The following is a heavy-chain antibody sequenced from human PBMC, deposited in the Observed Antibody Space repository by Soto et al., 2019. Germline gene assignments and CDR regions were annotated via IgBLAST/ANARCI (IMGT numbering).Heavy chain of an antibody. CDR3: VRGVAYGFEI. D-gene: IGHD3-3*01. J-gene: IGHJ3*02. CDR1: GFTFSHYP. CDR2: IYSDGSDI. V-gene: IGHV3-74*01. Sequence: EVQLVESGGGLVQPGGSLRLSCAASGFTFSHYPLHWVRQAPGKGLVWVSRIYSDGSDIGYADSVKGRFTISRDNAKNTLYLQMNSLRAEDTAVYYCVRGVAYGFEIWGQGTMVSVSS.